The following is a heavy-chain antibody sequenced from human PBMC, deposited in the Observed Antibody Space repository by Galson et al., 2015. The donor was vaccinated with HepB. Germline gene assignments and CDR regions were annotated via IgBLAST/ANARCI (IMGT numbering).Heavy chain of an antibody. CDR2: IKQDGSEK. J-gene: IGHJ5*02. CDR1: GFTFSRYW. D-gene: IGHD6-6*01. V-gene: IGHV3-7*03. CDR3: ARDGVAARPRNWFDP. Sequence: LRLSCAASGFTFSRYWMSWVRQAPGKGLEWVANIKQDGSEKYYVDSVKGRFTISRDNAKNSLYLQMNSLRAEDTAVYYCARDGVAARPRNWFDPWGRGTLVTVSS.